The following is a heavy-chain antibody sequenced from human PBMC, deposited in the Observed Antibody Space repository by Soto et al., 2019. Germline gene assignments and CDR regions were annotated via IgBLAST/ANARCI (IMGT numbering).Heavy chain of an antibody. D-gene: IGHD5-12*01. J-gene: IGHJ6*02. Sequence: ASVKVSCKASGYTFTSYGISWVRQAPGQGLEWMGWISAYNGNTNYAQKLQGRVTMTTDTSTSTAYMELRSLRSDDTAVYYCARDGYKSDYYYYGMDVWGQGTTVTVSS. V-gene: IGHV1-18*01. CDR1: GYTFTSYG. CDR3: ARDGYKSDYYYYGMDV. CDR2: ISAYNGNT.